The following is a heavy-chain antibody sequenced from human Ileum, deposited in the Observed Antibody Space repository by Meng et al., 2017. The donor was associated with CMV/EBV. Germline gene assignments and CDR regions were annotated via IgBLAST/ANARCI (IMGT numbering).Heavy chain of an antibody. J-gene: IGHJ6*02. D-gene: IGHD4-11*01. CDR2: IYSGGST. CDR3: ASSLVHDYSNYEGYYYYGMDV. CDR1: GFTVSSNY. V-gene: IGHV3-53*05. Sequence: ESLKISCAASGFTVSSNYMSWVRQAPGKGLEWVSVIYSGGSTYYADSVKGRFTISRDNSKNTLYLQMNSLRAEDTAVYYCASSLVHDYSNYEGYYYYGMDVWGQGTTVTVSS.